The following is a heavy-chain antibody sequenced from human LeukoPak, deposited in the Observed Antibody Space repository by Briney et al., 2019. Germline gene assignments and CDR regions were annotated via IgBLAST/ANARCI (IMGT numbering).Heavy chain of an antibody. CDR3: ASRGWQGFDY. V-gene: IGHV1-8*02. J-gene: IGHJ4*02. CDR2: MNPNSGNT. Sequence: ASVKVSCKASGGTFSSYAISWVRQATGQGLEWMGWMNPNSGNTGYAQKFQGRVTMTRNTSISTAYMELSSLRSEDTAVYYCASRGWQGFDYWGQGTLVTVSS. CDR1: GGTFSSYA.